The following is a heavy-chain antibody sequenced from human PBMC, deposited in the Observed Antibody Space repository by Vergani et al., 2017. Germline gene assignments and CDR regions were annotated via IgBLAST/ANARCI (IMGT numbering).Heavy chain of an antibody. J-gene: IGHJ6*04. D-gene: IGHD3-22*01. Sequence: EVQLVESGGGLIQPGGSLRLSCAASGFTVSSNYVSWVRQAPGKGLEWVSVIYSGGSTYYADSVKGRFTISRDNSKNTLYLQMNSLRAEDTAVYYCARGLYDSSGSRDVWGKGTTVTVSS. CDR2: IYSGGST. V-gene: IGHV3-53*01. CDR1: GFTVSSNY. CDR3: ARGLYDSSGSRDV.